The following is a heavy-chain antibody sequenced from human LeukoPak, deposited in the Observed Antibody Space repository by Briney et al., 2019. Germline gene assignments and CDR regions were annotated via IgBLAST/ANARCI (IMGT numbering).Heavy chain of an antibody. CDR3: AGIVVVVAATLPAFDI. Sequence: PSETLSLTCTVSGYSISSGYYWGWIRQPPGKGLEWIGSIYHSGSTYYNPSLKSRVTISVDTSKNQFSLKLSSVTAADTAVYYCAGIVVVVAATLPAFDIWGQGTMVTVSS. J-gene: IGHJ3*02. CDR2: IYHSGST. V-gene: IGHV4-38-2*02. CDR1: GYSISSGYY. D-gene: IGHD2-15*01.